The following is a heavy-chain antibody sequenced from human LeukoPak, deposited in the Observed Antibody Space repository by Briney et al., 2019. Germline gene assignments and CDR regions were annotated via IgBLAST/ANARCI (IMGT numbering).Heavy chain of an antibody. CDR2: IYYSGST. D-gene: IGHD3-22*01. V-gene: IGHV4-59*02. Sequence: PSETLSLTCTVSGGSVSDYYWSWIRQSPGKGLEWIGYIYYSGSTNYNPSLKSRVTISVDTSKNQFSLKLSSVTAADTAVYYCARGRSYYDSSGSDYWGQGTLVTVSS. CDR1: GGSVSDYY. CDR3: ARGRSYYDSSGSDY. J-gene: IGHJ4*02.